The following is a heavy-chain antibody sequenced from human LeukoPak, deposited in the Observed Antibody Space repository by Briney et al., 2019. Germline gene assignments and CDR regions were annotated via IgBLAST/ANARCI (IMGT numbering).Heavy chain of an antibody. J-gene: IGHJ5*02. CDR1: GFRFSSYG. CDR2: ISDDGIKI. CDR3: GKGPGYSVYDNLPHH. Sequence: GGSLRLSCAASGFRFSSYGMHWVRQAPGKGLEWVAVISDDGIKIYYGDSVKGRFTISRDNSKNTLNLQMDSLRADDTAVYYCGKGPGYSVYDNLPHHWGQGTLVTVST. V-gene: IGHV3-30*18. D-gene: IGHD5/OR15-5a*01.